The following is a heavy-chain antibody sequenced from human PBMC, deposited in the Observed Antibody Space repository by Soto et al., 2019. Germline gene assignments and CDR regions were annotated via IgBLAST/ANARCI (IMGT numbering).Heavy chain of an antibody. CDR2: ISAYNGNT. V-gene: IGHV1-18*01. J-gene: IGHJ6*02. D-gene: IGHD3-22*01. CDR3: ARYDSSPGGWYYYYGMDV. Sequence: QVQLVQSGAEVKKPGASVKVSCKASGYTFTSYGISWVRHAPGQGLEWMGGISAYNGNTNSAQKLQGRVTMTTDTTTSTAYIEMRSLRSDDTAVHYGARYDSSPGGWYYYYGMDVWGQGTTVTVSS. CDR1: GYTFTSYG.